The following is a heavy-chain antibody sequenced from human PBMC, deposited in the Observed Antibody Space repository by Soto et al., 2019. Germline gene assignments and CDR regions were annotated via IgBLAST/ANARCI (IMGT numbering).Heavy chain of an antibody. J-gene: IGHJ6*03. CDR1: GGFITNHY. CDR2: VYHSESA. Sequence: PSETLSLTCTVSGGFITNHYWSWIRQPPGKGLEWLGYVYHSESAKYHPSLKSRVTISLGASRNQFSLRLTSVTAADTAVYYCGRYRLGNPNYDYMGYMDVWGKGTTVTVSS. CDR3: GRYRLGNPNYDYMGYMDV. D-gene: IGHD3-16*01. V-gene: IGHV4-59*08.